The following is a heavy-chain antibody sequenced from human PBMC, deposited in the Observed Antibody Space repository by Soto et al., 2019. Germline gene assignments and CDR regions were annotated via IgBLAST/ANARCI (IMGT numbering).Heavy chain of an antibody. V-gene: IGHV1-69*01. CDR1: GGTFSSYA. CDR3: ARDRRGASYDYVWGGD. D-gene: IGHD3-16*01. J-gene: IGHJ4*02. Sequence: QVQLVQSGAEVKKPGSSVKVSCKASGGTFSSYAISWVRQAPGQGLEWMGGIIPIFGTANYAQKFQGRVTITADESTSIAYMELSSLRSEDTAVYYCARDRRGASYDYVWGGDWGQGTLVTVSS. CDR2: IIPIFGTA.